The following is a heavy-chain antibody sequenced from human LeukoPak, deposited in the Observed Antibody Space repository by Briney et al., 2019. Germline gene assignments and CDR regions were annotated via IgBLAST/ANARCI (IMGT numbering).Heavy chain of an antibody. Sequence: KSGGSLRLSCAASGFTFSSYSMNWVRQAPGKGLEWVSSISSSSSSYIYYADSVKGRFTISRDNAKNSLYLQMNSLRAEDTAVYYCAREPLKVIVSQLPAPFDYWGQGTLVTVSS. CDR3: AREPLKVIVSQLPAPFDY. V-gene: IGHV3-21*01. J-gene: IGHJ4*02. CDR1: GFTFSSYS. D-gene: IGHD2-15*01. CDR2: ISSSSSSYI.